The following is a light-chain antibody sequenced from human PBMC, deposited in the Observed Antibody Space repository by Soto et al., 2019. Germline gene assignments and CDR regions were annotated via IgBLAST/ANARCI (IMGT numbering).Light chain of an antibody. Sequence: DIQMTQSPSSLSASVGDRVTITCQASQDISNYLNWYQQKPGKAPKLLIYDASNSETGVPARFSGIGSGTDFTFTISSLQPEDIATYYCQQYDNLPPLTFGGGTKVEIK. J-gene: IGKJ4*01. V-gene: IGKV1-33*01. CDR2: DAS. CDR1: QDISNY. CDR3: QQYDNLPPLT.